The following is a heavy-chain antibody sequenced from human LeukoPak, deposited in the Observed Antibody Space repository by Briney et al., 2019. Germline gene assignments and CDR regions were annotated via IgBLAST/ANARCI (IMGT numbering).Heavy chain of an antibody. D-gene: IGHD1-20*01. J-gene: IGHJ5*01. V-gene: IGHV1-2*02. CDR1: RYTFTGYY. CDR3: GSGWSITGWYNNWFDS. CDR2: INPNSGDT. Sequence: ASVKVSCKASRYTFTGYYMQWVRQAPGQGLEWMGWINPNSGDTNYAQKFQGRVTMTRDTSITTVYMELSRLRSDDTAVYFCGSGWSITGWYNNWFDSWGQGTLVTVSS.